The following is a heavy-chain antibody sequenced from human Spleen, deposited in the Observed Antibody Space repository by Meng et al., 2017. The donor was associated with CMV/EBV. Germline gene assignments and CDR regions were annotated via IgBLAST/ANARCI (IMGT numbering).Heavy chain of an antibody. V-gene: IGHV1-69*12. Sequence: QVQRVKSGAEVKTPGSSVEVSCKASGGTFSSYAISWVRQAPGQGLEWMGGIIPIFGTANYAQKFQGRVTITADESTSTAYMELSSLRSEDTAVYYCARDPTYYYDSSGYSGYWGQGTLVTVSS. CDR3: ARDPTYYYDSSGYSGY. CDR2: IIPIFGTA. D-gene: IGHD3-22*01. CDR1: GGTFSSYA. J-gene: IGHJ4*02.